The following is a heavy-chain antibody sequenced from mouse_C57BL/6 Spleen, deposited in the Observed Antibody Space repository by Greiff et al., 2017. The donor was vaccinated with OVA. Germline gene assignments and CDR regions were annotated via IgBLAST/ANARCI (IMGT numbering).Heavy chain of an antibody. Sequence: QVQLQQPGAELVKPGASVKMSCKASGYTFTSYWITWVKQRPGQGLEWIGDIYPGSGSTNYNEKFKSKATLTVDKSSSTAYMQLSSLTSEDSAVYYCAKWGTGYYFDYWGQGTTLTVSS. V-gene: IGHV1-55*01. CDR3: AKWGTGYYFDY. CDR1: GYTFTSYW. D-gene: IGHD2-14*01. J-gene: IGHJ2*01. CDR2: IYPGSGST.